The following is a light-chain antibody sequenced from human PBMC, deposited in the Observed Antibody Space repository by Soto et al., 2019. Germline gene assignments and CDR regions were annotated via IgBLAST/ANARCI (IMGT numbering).Light chain of an antibody. CDR1: QSVSSSY. V-gene: IGKV3-20*01. CDR3: QQYGSSPPAT. CDR2: GAS. J-gene: IGKJ2*01. Sequence: EIVLTQSPGTLSLSPGERATLSCRASQSVSSSYLAWYQQKPGQAPRLLIYGASSRATGIPDRFSGSGSGTDFTLTLSRLEPEDFEVYYCQQYGSSPPATVGQGTKLDIK.